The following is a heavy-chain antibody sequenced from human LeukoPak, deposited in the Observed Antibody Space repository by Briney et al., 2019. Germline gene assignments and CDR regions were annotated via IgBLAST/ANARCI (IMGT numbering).Heavy chain of an antibody. D-gene: IGHD3-22*01. J-gene: IGHJ3*02. CDR3: ARGTGEGDSSGIDDAFDI. Sequence: PSETLSLTCTVSGGSISSGSYYWSWIRQPAGKGLEWIGRIYTSGSTNYNPSLKSRDTISVDTSKNQFSLKLSSVTAADTAVYYCARGTGEGDSSGIDDAFDIWGQGTMVTVSS. CDR2: IYTSGST. CDR1: GGSISSGSYY. V-gene: IGHV4-61*02.